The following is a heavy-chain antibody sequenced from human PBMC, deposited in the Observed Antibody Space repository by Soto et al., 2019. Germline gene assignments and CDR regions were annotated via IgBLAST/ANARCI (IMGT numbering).Heavy chain of an antibody. J-gene: IGHJ6*02. CDR1: GGTFSSYT. Sequence: SVKVSCKASGGTFSSYTINWVRQAPGQGLEWMGGIIPMFGKPNYAQKFQGRVTMTADESTSTAYMELSSLRSEDTAVYYCARDRVAAATFRYYYGMGVWGQGTTVTVSS. CDR3: ARDRVAAATFRYYYGMGV. CDR2: IIPMFGKP. D-gene: IGHD6-13*01. V-gene: IGHV1-69*13.